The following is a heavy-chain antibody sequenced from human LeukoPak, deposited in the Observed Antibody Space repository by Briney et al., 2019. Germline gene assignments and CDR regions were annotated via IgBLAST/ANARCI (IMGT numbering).Heavy chain of an antibody. J-gene: IGHJ5*02. CDR1: GFTVSSNY. D-gene: IGHD2-21*02. V-gene: IGHV3-11*01. CDR2: ISSSGSTI. Sequence: GGSLRLSCAASGFTVSSNYMSWVRQAPGKGLEWVSYISSSGSTIYYADSVKGRFTISRDNAKNSLYLQMNSLRAEDTAVYYCARVIVVVTPNWFDPWGQGTLVTVSS. CDR3: ARVIVVVTPNWFDP.